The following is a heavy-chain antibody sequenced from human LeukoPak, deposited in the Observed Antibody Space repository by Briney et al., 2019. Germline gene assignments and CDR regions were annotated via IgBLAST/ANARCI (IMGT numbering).Heavy chain of an antibody. CDR3: ARGGVPGAGNWFDR. CDR2: IYINGNT. J-gene: IGHJ5*02. Sequence: SETLSLTCTVSGASMTNYYWNWIRQPAGKGLGWLGRIYINGNTKYNPSLNSRVTMSVDTSKNQFSLRLSSVTAADTAVYYCARGGVPGAGNWFDRWGQGSLVTVSS. CDR1: GASMTNYY. D-gene: IGHD3-10*01. V-gene: IGHV4-4*07.